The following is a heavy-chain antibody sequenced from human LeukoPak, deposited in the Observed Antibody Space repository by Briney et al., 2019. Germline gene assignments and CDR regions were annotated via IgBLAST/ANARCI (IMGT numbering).Heavy chain of an antibody. CDR1: GFTFSSYA. CDR2: ISGSGGVT. J-gene: IGHJ3*02. V-gene: IGHV3-23*01. CDR3: AKHRAARTAPDAFDI. D-gene: IGHD6-25*01. Sequence: GGSLRLSCAASGFTFSSYAMGWVRQARGKGLEWVSAISGSGGVTYSADSVKGRFSLSRDNSENTLYFQMNSLRAEDTAVYFCAKHRAARTAPDAFDIWGQGTTVTVS.